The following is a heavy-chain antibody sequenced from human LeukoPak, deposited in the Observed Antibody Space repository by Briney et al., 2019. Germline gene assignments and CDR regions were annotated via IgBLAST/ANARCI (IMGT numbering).Heavy chain of an antibody. Sequence: GGSLRLSCAASGFTFSSYSMNWVRQAPGKGLEWVGHIKTDGGTTDYAAPVKGRFTISRDDSKNTVYLQMNSLKTEDTAVYYCSTTHYNFGDLDHWGQGTLVTVSS. V-gene: IGHV3-15*01. CDR1: GFTFSSYS. CDR3: STTHYNFGDLDH. CDR2: IKTDGGTT. J-gene: IGHJ4*02. D-gene: IGHD3-3*01.